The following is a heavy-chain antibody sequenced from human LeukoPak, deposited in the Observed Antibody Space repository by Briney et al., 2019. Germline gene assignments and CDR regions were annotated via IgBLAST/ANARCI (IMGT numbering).Heavy chain of an antibody. CDR2: ISSSSSYI. Sequence: PGGSLRLSCAASGFTFSPYSMNWVRQAPGKGLEWVSSISSSSSYIYYADSVKGRFTISRDYAKHSLYLQMNSLRAKHTAVYYCAILSAQVLLWFGHWGQGTLVTVSS. D-gene: IGHD3-10*01. V-gene: IGHV3-21*01. CDR3: AILSAQVLLWFGH. J-gene: IGHJ4*02. CDR1: GFTFSPYS.